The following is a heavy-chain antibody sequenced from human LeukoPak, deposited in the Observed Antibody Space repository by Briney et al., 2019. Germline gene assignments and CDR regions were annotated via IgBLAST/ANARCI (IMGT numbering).Heavy chain of an antibody. CDR2: ISYDGNNE. Sequence: GGSLRLSCAASGFTFSSFAMHWVRQAPGKGLEWAAFISYDGNNEYYADSVKGRFTISRDNSKNTLYLQMNSLRAEDTAVYYCARHLFYFGSGSYYNGEDYWGQGTLVTVSS. V-gene: IGHV3-30-3*01. J-gene: IGHJ4*02. D-gene: IGHD3-10*01. CDR1: GFTFSSFA. CDR3: ARHLFYFGSGSYYNGEDY.